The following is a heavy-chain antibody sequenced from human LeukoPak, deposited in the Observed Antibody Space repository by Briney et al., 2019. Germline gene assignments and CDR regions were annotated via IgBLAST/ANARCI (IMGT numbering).Heavy chain of an antibody. D-gene: IGHD3-10*01. CDR3: ARGTFARCFGEFAAY. CDR2: IKQDGSEK. J-gene: IGHJ4*02. CDR1: GFTFSSYW. V-gene: IGHV3-7*01. Sequence: GGSLRLSCAASGFTFSSYWMSWVRQAPGKGLEWVANIKQDGSEKYYVDSVKGRFTISRDNAKNSLYLQMNSLRAEDTAVYYCARGTFARCFGEFAAYWGQGTLVTVSS.